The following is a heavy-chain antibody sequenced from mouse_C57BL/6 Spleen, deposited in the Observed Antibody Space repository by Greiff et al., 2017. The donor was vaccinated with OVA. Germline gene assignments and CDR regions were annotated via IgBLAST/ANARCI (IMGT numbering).Heavy chain of an antibody. D-gene: IGHD2-1*01. CDR3: ATYGNYGYFDY. V-gene: IGHV5-12*01. J-gene: IGHJ2*01. CDR2: ISNGGGST. CDR1: GFTFSDYY. Sequence: EVKLMESGGGLVQPGGSLKLSCAASGFTFSDYYMYWVRQTPEKRLEWVAYISNGGGSTYYPDTVKGRFTISRDNAKNTLYLQMSRLKSEDTAMYYCATYGNYGYFDYWGQGTTLTVSS.